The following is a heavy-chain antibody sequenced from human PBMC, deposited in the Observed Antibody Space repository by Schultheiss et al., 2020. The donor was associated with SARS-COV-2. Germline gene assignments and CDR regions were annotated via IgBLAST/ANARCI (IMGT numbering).Heavy chain of an antibody. CDR1: GFTFSNAW. D-gene: IGHD6-6*01. CDR2: ISGSGSST. V-gene: IGHV3-23*01. Sequence: GESLKISCAASGFTFSNAWMNWVRQAPGKGLEWVSAISGSGSSTYYAYTVKGRFTISRDNSKNTLYLQMNSLRVEDTAIYYCARNEYSSSSGPDYWGQGTLVTVSS. CDR3: ARNEYSSSSGPDY. J-gene: IGHJ4*02.